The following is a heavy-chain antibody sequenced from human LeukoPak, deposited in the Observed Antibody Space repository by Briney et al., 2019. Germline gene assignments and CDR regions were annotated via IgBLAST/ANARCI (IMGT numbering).Heavy chain of an antibody. D-gene: IGHD6-13*01. Sequence: PGGSLRLSCAASGFTFSRFWMSWVRQAPGKGLEYVASIKEDGSEKYYVDSVKGRFTISRDNAKNSLYLQMSSLRVEDTAVYYCARDISPEKGQQLANWGQGTQVTVSS. V-gene: IGHV3-7*04. CDR2: IKEDGSEK. J-gene: IGHJ4*02. CDR1: GFTFSRFW. CDR3: ARDISPEKGQQLAN.